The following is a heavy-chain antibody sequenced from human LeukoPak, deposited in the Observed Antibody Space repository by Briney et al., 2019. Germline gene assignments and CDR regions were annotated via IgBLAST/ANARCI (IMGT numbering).Heavy chain of an antibody. V-gene: IGHV4-30-2*01. CDR3: ARGAYSNCMDV. J-gene: IGHJ6*04. Sequence: SETLSLTCTVSGGSISSGGYYWSWIRQPPGKGLEWIGYIYHSGSTYYNPYLKSRVTISVDRSKNQFSLKLSSVTAADTAVYYCARGAYSNCMDVWGKGTTVTVSS. CDR2: IYHSGST. D-gene: IGHD4-11*01. CDR1: GGSISSGGYY.